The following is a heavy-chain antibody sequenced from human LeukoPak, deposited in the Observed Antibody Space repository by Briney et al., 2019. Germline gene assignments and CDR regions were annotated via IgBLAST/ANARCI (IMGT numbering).Heavy chain of an antibody. CDR3: AKLGARSNYYGSGRAPKGCAFDI. Sequence: GGSLRLSCAASGFTFSSYAMHWVRQAPGKGLEYVSAISSNGGSTYYANSVKGRFTISRDNSKNTLYLQMNSLRAEDTAVYYCAKLGARSNYYGSGRAPKGCAFDIWGQGTMVTVSS. V-gene: IGHV3-64*01. J-gene: IGHJ3*02. D-gene: IGHD3-10*01. CDR1: GFTFSSYA. CDR2: ISSNGGST.